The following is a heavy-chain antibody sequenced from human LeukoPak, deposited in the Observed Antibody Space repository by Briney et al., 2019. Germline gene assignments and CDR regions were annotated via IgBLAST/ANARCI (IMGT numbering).Heavy chain of an antibody. CDR2: IYSSGNT. V-gene: IGHV4-4*07. CDR1: GGSISSYY. D-gene: IGHD3/OR15-3a*01. CDR3: ARDFLDSDNAFDI. Sequence: SETLSLTCAVSGGSISSYYWSWIRQSAGKGLEWIGRIYSSGNTNYNPSLKSRVTMSVDTSKNQFSLKLSSVTAADTAVYYCARDFLDSDNAFDIWGQGTMVTVSS. J-gene: IGHJ3*02.